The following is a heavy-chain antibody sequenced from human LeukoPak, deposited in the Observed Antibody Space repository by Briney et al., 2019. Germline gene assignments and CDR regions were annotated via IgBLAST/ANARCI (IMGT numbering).Heavy chain of an antibody. J-gene: IGHJ4*02. D-gene: IGHD3-16*01. CDR3: AREVGDYFDY. Sequence: PGGSLRLSCAASGFTFSSYSMDWVRQAPGKGLEWVSSISSSSSYIYYADSVKGRFTISRDNAKNSLYLQMNSLRAEDTAVYYCAREVGDYFDYWGQGTLVTVSS. CDR2: ISSSSSYI. V-gene: IGHV3-21*01. CDR1: GFTFSSYS.